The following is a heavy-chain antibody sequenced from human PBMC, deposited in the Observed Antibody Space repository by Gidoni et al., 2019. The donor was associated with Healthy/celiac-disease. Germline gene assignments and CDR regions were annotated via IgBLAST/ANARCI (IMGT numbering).Heavy chain of an antibody. V-gene: IGHV3-9*01. CDR3: AKDRWGWGVPDAFDI. D-gene: IGHD3-16*01. CDR1: CFTFDAYA. J-gene: IGHJ3*02. CDR2: ISCNRGSV. Sequence: EVQLVESGGGLVQPCRSLRLSCAATCFTFDAYAMHWVRQAPGKGLEWVSVISCNRGSVGYADSGKARFTISRDNAKTSRYLQINWRRAEDAAFYYCAKDRWGWGVPDAFDIWGQGTMVTVSS.